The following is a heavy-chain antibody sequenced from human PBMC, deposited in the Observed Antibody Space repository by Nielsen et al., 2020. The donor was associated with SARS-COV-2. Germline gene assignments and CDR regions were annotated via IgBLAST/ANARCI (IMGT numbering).Heavy chain of an antibody. D-gene: IGHD3-3*01. CDR2: INHSGST. CDR1: GGSFSGYY. V-gene: IGHV4-34*01. Sequence: SETLSLTCAVYGGSFSGYYWSWIRQLPGKGRDWIGVINHSGSTNNNPSLKSRVPISVDTSKNQCSLKLSSVTAADTAVYYCVRVRDYDIWSGYTSFDYWGQGTLVTVSS. J-gene: IGHJ4*02. CDR3: VRVRDYDIWSGYTSFDY.